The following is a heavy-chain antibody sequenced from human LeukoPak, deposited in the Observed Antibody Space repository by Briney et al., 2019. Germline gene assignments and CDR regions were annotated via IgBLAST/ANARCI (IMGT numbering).Heavy chain of an antibody. J-gene: IGHJ4*02. Sequence: PGGSLRLSCAASGLTFSNYWMSWVRQAPGKGLEWVANIKEDGSEKYYVDSMKGRFTISRDNAKNSLYLQMNNLRVEDTAVYYCARDGRPLDYWGQGTLVTVSS. CDR1: GLTFSNYW. V-gene: IGHV3-7*03. CDR2: IKEDGSEK. CDR3: ARDGRPLDY.